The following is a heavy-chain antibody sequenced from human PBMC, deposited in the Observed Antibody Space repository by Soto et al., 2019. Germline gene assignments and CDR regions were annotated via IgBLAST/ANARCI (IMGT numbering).Heavy chain of an antibody. CDR2: TSSSSSYT. V-gene: IGHV3-11*06. CDR3: ARDPYDDDYSPNFDY. Sequence: GGCLGLSCAASGFTFCDYYMSWIRQAPGKGLEWVSYTSSSSSYTNYADSVKGRFTISRDNAKNSLYLQMNSLRAEDTAVYYCARDPYDDDYSPNFDYWGQGILVTVSS. D-gene: IGHD4-4*01. CDR1: GFTFCDYY. J-gene: IGHJ4*02.